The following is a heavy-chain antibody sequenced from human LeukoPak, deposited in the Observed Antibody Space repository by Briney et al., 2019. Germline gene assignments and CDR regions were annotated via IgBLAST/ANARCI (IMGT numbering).Heavy chain of an antibody. D-gene: IGHD2-8*01. CDR1: GFRFDDHA. V-gene: IGHV3-43D*03. J-gene: IGHJ4*02. CDR2: VSWDGGNS. Sequence: GGSLRLSCAASGFRFDDHAMHWVRQAPGTGLEWVSLVSWDGGNSYYADSVKGRFTISRENGKNSLYLQMNSLRFDDTAVYYCAKRTYCTNGVCPRALDYWGQGALVTVSS. CDR3: AKRTYCTNGVCPRALDY.